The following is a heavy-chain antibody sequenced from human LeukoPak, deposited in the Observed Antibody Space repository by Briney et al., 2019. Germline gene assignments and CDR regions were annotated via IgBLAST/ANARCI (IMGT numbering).Heavy chain of an antibody. D-gene: IGHD3-3*01. Sequence: GASVKVSCKASGYTFTGYYMYWVRQAPGQGLEWMGWINPNSGGTNYAQKFQGRVTMTRDTSISTAYMELSRLRSDDTAVYYCARPLWSGYYPLFGYWGQGTLVTVSS. J-gene: IGHJ4*02. CDR1: GYTFTGYY. CDR3: ARPLWSGYYPLFGY. V-gene: IGHV1-2*02. CDR2: INPNSGGT.